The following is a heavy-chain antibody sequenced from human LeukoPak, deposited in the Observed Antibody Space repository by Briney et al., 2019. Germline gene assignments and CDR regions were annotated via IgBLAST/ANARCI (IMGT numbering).Heavy chain of an antibody. CDR1: TFDFHNYG. CDR2: ISSGGT. CDR3: AKVSGKQLVRYYYYYMDV. D-gene: IGHD6-6*01. Sequence: PGGSLRLSCTTPTFDFHNYGLSWVRQAPGKELEWVSSISSGGTQYADSVKGRFTISRDNSKNTLYLQMNSLRAEDTAVYYCAKVSGKQLVRYYYYYMDVWGKGTTVTVSS. V-gene: IGHV3-23*01. J-gene: IGHJ6*03.